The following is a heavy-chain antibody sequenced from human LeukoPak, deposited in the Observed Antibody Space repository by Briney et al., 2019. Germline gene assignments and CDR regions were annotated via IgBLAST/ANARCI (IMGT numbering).Heavy chain of an antibody. Sequence: GGSLRLSCAASGFTFSSYSMNWVRQAPGKGLEWVSSISSSSSYIYYADSVKGRFTISRDNSKNTLYLQMNSLRAEDTAVYYCARDGGQWPFYYYYYMDVWGKGTTVTVSS. V-gene: IGHV3-21*01. J-gene: IGHJ6*03. D-gene: IGHD6-19*01. CDR1: GFTFSSYS. CDR2: ISSSSSYI. CDR3: ARDGGQWPFYYYYYMDV.